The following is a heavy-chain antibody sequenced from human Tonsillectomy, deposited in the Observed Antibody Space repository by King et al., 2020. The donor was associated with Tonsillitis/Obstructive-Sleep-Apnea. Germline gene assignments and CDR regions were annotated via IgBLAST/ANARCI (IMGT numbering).Heavy chain of an antibody. Sequence: ITLKESGPTLVKPTQTVTLTCTFSGFSLSTSGVGVGWIRQPPGKALEWLALIYWDDDKRYSPSLESRLTITKDTSKNQVVLTMTNVDPVDTATYYCAYSHWDFWSGYPTSYFDYWGQGTLVTVSS. CDR2: IYWDDDK. D-gene: IGHD3-3*01. J-gene: IGHJ4*02. CDR1: GFSLSTSGVG. CDR3: AYSHWDFWSGYPTSYFDY. V-gene: IGHV2-5*02.